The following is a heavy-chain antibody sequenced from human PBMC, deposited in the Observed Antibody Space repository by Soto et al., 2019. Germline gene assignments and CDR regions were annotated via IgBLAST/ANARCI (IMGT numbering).Heavy chain of an antibody. V-gene: IGHV1-2*02. J-gene: IGHJ4*02. CDR3: ARILVVGSNSGYDFNY. CDR1: GYTFTGYY. Sequence: ASVKVSCKASGYTFTGYYMHWVRQAPGQGLEWMGWINPNSGGTNYAQKFQGRVTMTRDTSISTAYMELSRLRSDDTAVYYSARILVVGSNSGYDFNYWGQGTLVTVSS. CDR2: INPNSGGT. D-gene: IGHD5-12*01.